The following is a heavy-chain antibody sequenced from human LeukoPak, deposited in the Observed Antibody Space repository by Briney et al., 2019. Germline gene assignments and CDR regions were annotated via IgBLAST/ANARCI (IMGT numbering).Heavy chain of an antibody. Sequence: GGSLRLSCAASGFTFSSYGMHWIRQPPGKGLEWVAFIQYDGSNKYNAYSVNGRSTISRDNSKNSLYLQMSSLRAEDTAVYYCAKGERVLLWFGELLYHYDAFDIWGQGTMVTVSS. D-gene: IGHD3-10*01. J-gene: IGHJ3*02. CDR1: GFTFSSYG. V-gene: IGHV3-30*02. CDR2: IQYDGSNK. CDR3: AKGERVLLWFGELLYHYDAFDI.